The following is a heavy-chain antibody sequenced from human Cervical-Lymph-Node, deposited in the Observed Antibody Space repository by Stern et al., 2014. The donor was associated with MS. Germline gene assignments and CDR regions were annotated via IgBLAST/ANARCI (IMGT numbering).Heavy chain of an antibody. V-gene: IGHV3-7*01. CDR2: IDRGGSDT. CDR1: GFTFRSYW. Sequence: EVQLVESGGGLVQPGGSLRLSCAVSGFTFRSYWMSWVRHAPGKRLEWVADIDRGGSDTYYCDSERGRFNMSRVDIKNSLSLQMSNLRAEDTAVYYCVRHKSGSLDSYFDYWGQGALVTVSS. CDR3: VRHKSGSLDSYFDY. J-gene: IGHJ4*02. D-gene: IGHD1-1*01.